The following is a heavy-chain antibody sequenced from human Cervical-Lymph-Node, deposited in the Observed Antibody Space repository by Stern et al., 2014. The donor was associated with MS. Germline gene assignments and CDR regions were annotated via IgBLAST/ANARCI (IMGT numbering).Heavy chain of an antibody. CDR3: ARDFTY. V-gene: IGHV4-61*02. Sequence: MQLVESGPGQVRPSQTLSLTCTVSAGSIGSDTYYWSWIRPPAGKGLEWIGRIYPSGNTEYNPSLKSRVTISEDTAKQPYSPHLSSVTAADTAVYYCARDFTYWGQGALVTVSS. J-gene: IGHJ4*02. CDR1: AGSIGSDTYY. CDR2: IYPSGNT.